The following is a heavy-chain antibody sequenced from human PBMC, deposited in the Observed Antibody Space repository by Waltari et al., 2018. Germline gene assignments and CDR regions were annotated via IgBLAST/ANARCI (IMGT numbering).Heavy chain of an antibody. D-gene: IGHD5-12*01. J-gene: IGHJ5*02. V-gene: IGHV4-34*01. CDR1: GGSFSGYY. Sequence: QVQLQQWGAGLLKPSETLSLTCAVYGGSFSGYYWSWIRQPPGKGLEWIGEINHSGSTNYNPSLKSRVTISVDTSISTAYMELSRLRSDDTAVYYCARLGSGRAGFDPWGQGTLVTVSS. CDR3: ARLGSGRAGFDP. CDR2: INHSGST.